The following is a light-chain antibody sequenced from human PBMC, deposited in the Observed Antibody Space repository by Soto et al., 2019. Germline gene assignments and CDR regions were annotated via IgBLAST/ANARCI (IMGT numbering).Light chain of an antibody. CDR2: GAS. V-gene: IGKV3-20*01. Sequence: EIVLTQSPGTLSLSPGERATLSCRASRSVTSSYLAWYQQRPGQAPRLLIYGASSRATGIPDRFSGSGSGTDFTLTITRLEPEDFAVYYCQQYDSPPWTFGHGTKVEIK. J-gene: IGKJ1*01. CDR1: RSVTSSY. CDR3: QQYDSPPWT.